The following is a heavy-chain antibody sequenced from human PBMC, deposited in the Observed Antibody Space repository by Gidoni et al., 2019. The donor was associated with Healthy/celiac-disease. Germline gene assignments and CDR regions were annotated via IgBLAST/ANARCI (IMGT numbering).Heavy chain of an antibody. D-gene: IGHD3-10*01. Sequence: FTISRDNSKNTLYLQMNSLRAEDTAVYYCAKESIGYGSGSYLYYFDYWGQGTLVTVSS. CDR3: AKESIGYGSGSYLYYFDY. V-gene: IGHV3-23*01. J-gene: IGHJ4*02.